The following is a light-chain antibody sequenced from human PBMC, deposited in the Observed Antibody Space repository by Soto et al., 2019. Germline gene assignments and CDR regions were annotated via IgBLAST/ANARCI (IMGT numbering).Light chain of an antibody. J-gene: IGLJ2*01. Sequence: QSALTQPASVSGSPGQSITTTCTGTSSDVGGYNYVSWYQQHPGKAPKLMIYEVSDRPSGISNRFSGSKSGNTASLTISGLQAEDEADYYCSSYTSSNALYVVFGGGTKLTVL. CDR1: SSDVGGYNY. CDR2: EVS. V-gene: IGLV2-14*01. CDR3: SSYTSSNALYVV.